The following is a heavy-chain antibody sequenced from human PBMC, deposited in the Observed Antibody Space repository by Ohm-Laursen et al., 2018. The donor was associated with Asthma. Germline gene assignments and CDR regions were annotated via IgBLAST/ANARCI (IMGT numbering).Heavy chain of an antibody. D-gene: IGHD2-2*01. Sequence: SLRLSCVASGFTVSSNYMSWIRQAPGKGLEWVSYISSSGSTIYYADSVKGRFTISRDNAKNSLYLQMNSLRAEDTAVYYCARSPLVVSAAFDYWGQGTLVTVSS. J-gene: IGHJ4*02. V-gene: IGHV3-11*01. CDR1: GFTVSSNY. CDR2: ISSSGSTI. CDR3: ARSPLVVSAAFDY.